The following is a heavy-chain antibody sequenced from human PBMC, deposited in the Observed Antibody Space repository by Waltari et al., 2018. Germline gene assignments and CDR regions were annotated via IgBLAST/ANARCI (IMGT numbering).Heavy chain of an antibody. CDR2: ISWNSGSI. Sequence: EVQLVESGGGLVQPGRSLRLSCAASGFTFDDYAMHWVRQAPGKGLECVSGISWNSGSIGYADSVKGRFTISRDNAKNSLYLQMNSLRAEDTALYYCAKDPYDILTGIDYWGQGTLVTVSS. CDR3: AKDPYDILTGIDY. J-gene: IGHJ4*02. V-gene: IGHV3-9*01. CDR1: GFTFDDYA. D-gene: IGHD3-9*01.